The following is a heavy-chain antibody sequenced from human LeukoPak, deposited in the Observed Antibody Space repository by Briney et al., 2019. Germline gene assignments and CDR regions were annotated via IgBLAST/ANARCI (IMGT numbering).Heavy chain of an antibody. CDR2: INTNTGNP. V-gene: IGHV7-4-1*02. CDR1: GYTFNNYA. Sequence: ASVKVSCTSSGYTFNNYAMNWVRQAPGQGLEWMGWINTNTGNPTYAQGFTGRFVFSSDTSARTAYLQISSLKAEDTAVYYCARSNNDGDYLGVGFDYWGQGTLVTVSS. CDR3: ARSNNDGDYLGVGFDY. J-gene: IGHJ4*02. D-gene: IGHD4-17*01.